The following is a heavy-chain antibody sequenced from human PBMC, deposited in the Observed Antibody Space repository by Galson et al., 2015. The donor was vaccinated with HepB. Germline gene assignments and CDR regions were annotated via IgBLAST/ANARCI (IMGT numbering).Heavy chain of an antibody. J-gene: IGHJ6*03. V-gene: IGHV3-30*18. CDR2: ISYDGSNK. CDR3: AKGNRLTNYYYYMDV. CDR1: GFTFSSYG. Sequence: SLRLSCAASGFTFSSYGMHWVRQAPGKGLEWVAVISYDGSNKYYADSVKGRFTISRDNSKNALYLQMNSLRAENTAVYYCAKGNRLTNYYYYMDVWGKGTTVTVSS. D-gene: IGHD6-19*01.